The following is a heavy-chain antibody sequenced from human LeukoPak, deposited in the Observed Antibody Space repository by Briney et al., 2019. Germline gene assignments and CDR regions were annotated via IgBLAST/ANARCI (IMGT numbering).Heavy chain of an antibody. CDR2: ISGSGGNT. D-gene: IGHD3-10*01. CDR3: AKAASNYMVRGVIPSDY. Sequence: GGSLRLSCAGSGFTFSNYGMSWVRQAPGKGLEWVSVISGSGGNTYYAESVKGRFTISRDNSKNTLYLQMNSLRAEDTAVYYCAKAASNYMVRGVIPSDYWGQGTLVTVSS. V-gene: IGHV3-23*01. CDR1: GFTFSNYG. J-gene: IGHJ4*02.